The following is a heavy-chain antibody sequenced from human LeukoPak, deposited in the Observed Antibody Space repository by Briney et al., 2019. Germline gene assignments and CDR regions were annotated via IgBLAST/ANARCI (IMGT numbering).Heavy chain of an antibody. CDR3: ARGSPPQIAVAVVFDY. CDR2: ISYDGSNK. Sequence: GRSLRLSCAASGFTFSSYAMHWVRQAPGKGLEWVAVISYDGSNKYYADSVKGRFTISRDNSKNTLYLQMNSLRAEDTAAYYCARGSPPQIAVAVVFDYWGQGTLVTVSS. D-gene: IGHD6-19*01. CDR1: GFTFSSYA. V-gene: IGHV3-30-3*01. J-gene: IGHJ4*02.